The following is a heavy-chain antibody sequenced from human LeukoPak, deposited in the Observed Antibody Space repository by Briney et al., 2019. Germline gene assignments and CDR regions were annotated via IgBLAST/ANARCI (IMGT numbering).Heavy chain of an antibody. Sequence: GGSLRLSCAASGFTFSNYAMHWVRQAPGKGLEWVAVISYDGSHKYYADSVKGRFTISRDNSKNTLYLQMNSLRAEDTAVYYCAKGLYYFDYWGQGTLVTVSS. J-gene: IGHJ4*02. CDR3: AKGLYYFDY. D-gene: IGHD3-22*01. CDR2: ISYDGSHK. CDR1: GFTFSNYA. V-gene: IGHV3-30*04.